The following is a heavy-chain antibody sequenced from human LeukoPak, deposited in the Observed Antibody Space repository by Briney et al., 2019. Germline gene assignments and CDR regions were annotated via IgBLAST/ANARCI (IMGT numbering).Heavy chain of an antibody. D-gene: IGHD6-19*01. CDR1: GGSISSGDYY. CDR2: IYYTGST. J-gene: IGHJ4*02. CDR3: ARQKRYSSGWYGDY. Sequence: SQTLSLTCTVSGGSISSGDYYWSWIRQPPGKGLEWIGYIYYTGSTYYNPSLKSRVTISVDTSKNQFSLKLSSVTAADTAVYYCARQKRYSSGWYGDYWGQGTLVTVSS. V-gene: IGHV4-30-4*01.